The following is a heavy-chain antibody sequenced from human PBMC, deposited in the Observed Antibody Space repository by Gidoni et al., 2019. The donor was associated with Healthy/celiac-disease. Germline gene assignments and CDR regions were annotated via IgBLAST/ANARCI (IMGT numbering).Heavy chain of an antibody. CDR2: ISGSGGST. CDR3: AKDPERIFGVVAFPGY. V-gene: IGHV3-23*01. J-gene: IGHJ4*02. D-gene: IGHD3-3*01. Sequence: EVPLLESGGGLVQPGGSLRLSCAASGFTFSSYAMSWVRQAPGKGLEWVSAISGSGGSTYYADSVKGRFTISRDNSKNTLYLQMNSLRAEDTAVYYCAKDPERIFGVVAFPGYWGQGTLVTVSS. CDR1: GFTFSSYA.